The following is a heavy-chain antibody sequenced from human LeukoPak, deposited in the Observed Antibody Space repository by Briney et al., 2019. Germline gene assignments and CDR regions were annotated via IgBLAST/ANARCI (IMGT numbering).Heavy chain of an antibody. CDR3: ASFDYYDSSGYYYVGAFDI. Sequence: GGSLRLSCAASGFTFSSYWMTWVRQAPGKGLEWVANIKDDGSAKYYEDSVKGRFTISRDDAKNSLYLQMNSLRAEDTAVYYCASFDYYDSSGYYYVGAFDIWGQGTMVTVSS. CDR2: IKDDGSAK. J-gene: IGHJ3*02. CDR1: GFTFSSYW. V-gene: IGHV3-7*01. D-gene: IGHD3-22*01.